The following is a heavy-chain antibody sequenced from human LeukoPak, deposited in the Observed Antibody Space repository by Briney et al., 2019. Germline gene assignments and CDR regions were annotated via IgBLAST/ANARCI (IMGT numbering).Heavy chain of an antibody. D-gene: IGHD3-16*01. CDR3: AGGAFVWFDR. J-gene: IGHJ5*02. V-gene: IGHV3-11*01. CDR2: ISKTGSNI. CDR1: AFTPSDYY. Sequence: SLRLSCAASAFTPSDYYMSWIRQAPGKGREWFAYISKTGSNICSADSVRGRFTITSDNANNSLYLQVNSLRAEDTAVYYCAGGAFVWFDRWGQGTLVTVSS.